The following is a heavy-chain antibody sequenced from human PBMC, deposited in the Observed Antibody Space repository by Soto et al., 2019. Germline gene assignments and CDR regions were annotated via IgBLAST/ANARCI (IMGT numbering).Heavy chain of an antibody. CDR1: GFTFSSYS. Sequence: GGSLRLSCAASGFTFSSYSMNWVRQAPGKGLEWVSSISSSSSYIYYADSVKGRFTISRDNAKNSLYLQMNSLRAEDTAVYYCARREEGAQIPNYYYYGMDVWGQGTTVTVSS. CDR2: ISSSSSYI. D-gene: IGHD1-26*01. J-gene: IGHJ6*02. CDR3: ARREEGAQIPNYYYYGMDV. V-gene: IGHV3-21*01.